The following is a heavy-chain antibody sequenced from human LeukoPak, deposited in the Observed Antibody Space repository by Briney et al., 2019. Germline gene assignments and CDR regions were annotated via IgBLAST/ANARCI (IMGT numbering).Heavy chain of an antibody. CDR2: ISSSGSTI. J-gene: IGHJ3*02. D-gene: IGHD2-15*01. CDR3: ARVRRYCSGGSCFGDAFDI. CDR1: GFTFSSYE. V-gene: IGHV3-48*03. Sequence: PGGSLRLSCAASGFTFSSYEMNWVRQAPGKGLEWVSYISSSGSTIYYADSVKGRFTISRDNAKNSLYLQMNSLRAEDTAVYYCARVRRYCSGGSCFGDAFDIWGQGTMVTVSS.